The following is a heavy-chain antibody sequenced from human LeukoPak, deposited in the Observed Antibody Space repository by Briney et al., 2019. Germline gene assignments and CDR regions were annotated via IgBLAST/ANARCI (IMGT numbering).Heavy chain of an antibody. V-gene: IGHV3-21*01. Sequence: GGSLRLSCAASGFTFSSYSMNWVRQAPGKGLEWVSSISSSSSYIYYADSVKGRFTISRDNAKNSLYLQMNSLRAEDTAVYYCAREGASQDVRGFDYWGQGTQVTVSS. CDR3: AREGASQDVRGFDY. J-gene: IGHJ4*02. D-gene: IGHD3-10*02. CDR2: ISSSSSYI. CDR1: GFTFSSYS.